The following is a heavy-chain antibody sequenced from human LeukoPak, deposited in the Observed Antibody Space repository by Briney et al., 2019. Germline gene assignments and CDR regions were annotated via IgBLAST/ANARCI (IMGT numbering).Heavy chain of an antibody. J-gene: IGHJ5*02. V-gene: IGHV1-2*02. CDR2: INPNSGGT. Sequence: GASVKVSCKASGYTFTGYYMHWVRQAPGQGLEWTGWINPNSGGTNYAQKFQGRVTMTRDTSISTAYMELSRLRSDDTAVYYCARDREVLLWFGAPRGWFDPWGQGTLVTVSS. CDR3: ARDREVLLWFGAPRGWFDP. D-gene: IGHD3-10*01. CDR1: GYTFTGYY.